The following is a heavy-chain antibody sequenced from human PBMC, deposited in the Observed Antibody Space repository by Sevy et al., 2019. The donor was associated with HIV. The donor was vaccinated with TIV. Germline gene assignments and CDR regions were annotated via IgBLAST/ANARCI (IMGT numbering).Heavy chain of an antibody. D-gene: IGHD3-10*01. J-gene: IGHJ4*02. Sequence: GGSLRLSCAASGFTFSSYAMSWVRQAPGKGQEWVSAISGSGGSTYYADSVKGRFTISRDNSKNTLYLQMNSLRAEDTAVYYCAKEYVTMVRGVIITPYFDYWGQGTLVTVSS. CDR3: AKEYVTMVRGVIITPYFDY. V-gene: IGHV3-23*01. CDR2: ISGSGGST. CDR1: GFTFSSYA.